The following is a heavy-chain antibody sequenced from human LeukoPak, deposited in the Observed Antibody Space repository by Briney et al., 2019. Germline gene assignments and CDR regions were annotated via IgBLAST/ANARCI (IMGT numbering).Heavy chain of an antibody. V-gene: IGHV3-53*01. CDR2: MYSGGSR. Sequence: GGSLRLSCAASGFTVSSNYMSWVRQAPGKGLEGVSVMYSGGSRYYADSVKGRFTISRDSSGNTVYLQMNSLRAEDTAVYFCARAIQQTTILWWWYAFDIWGQGTMVTVSS. CDR1: GFTVSSNY. D-gene: IGHD2-21*01. CDR3: ARAIQQTTILWWWYAFDI. J-gene: IGHJ3*02.